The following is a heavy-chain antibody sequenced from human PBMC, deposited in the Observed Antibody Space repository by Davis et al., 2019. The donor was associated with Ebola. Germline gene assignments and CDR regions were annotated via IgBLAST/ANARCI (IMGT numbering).Heavy chain of an antibody. Sequence: AASVKVSCKASGGTFSSYAISWVRQAPGQGLEWMGGIVPIFGTANYAQKFQGRVTITADESTSTAYMELSSLRAEDTAVYHCARAVQGVAATVPYYFYGMDVWGQGTTVTVSS. D-gene: IGHD6-25*01. V-gene: IGHV1-69*13. CDR1: GGTFSSYA. J-gene: IGHJ6*02. CDR2: IVPIFGTA. CDR3: ARAVQGVAATVPYYFYGMDV.